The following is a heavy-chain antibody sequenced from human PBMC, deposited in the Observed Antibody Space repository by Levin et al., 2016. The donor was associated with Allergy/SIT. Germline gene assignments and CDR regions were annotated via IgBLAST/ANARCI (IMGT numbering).Heavy chain of an antibody. J-gene: IGHJ4*02. Sequence: GGSLRLSCAASGFRFSDSAMHWVRQASGKGLEWVGHIRGKANSYATAYAASAKGRFIISRDDSKNTAYLQMNSLSTEDTAVYYCARPGASDDYDSSGWGQGTLVTVSS. CDR3: ARPGASDDYDSSG. CDR1: GFRFSDSA. CDR2: IRGKANSYAT. D-gene: IGHD3-22*01. V-gene: IGHV3-73*01.